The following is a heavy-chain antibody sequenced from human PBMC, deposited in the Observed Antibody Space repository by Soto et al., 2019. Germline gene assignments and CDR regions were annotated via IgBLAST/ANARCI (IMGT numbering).Heavy chain of an antibody. J-gene: IGHJ4*02. CDR1: GGTFSSYA. D-gene: IGHD3-22*01. CDR3: ARDLGITMIVVVKPTPLDY. Sequence: ASVKVSCKASGGTFSSYAISWVRQAPGQGLEWMGGIIPIFGTANYAQKFQGRVTITADESTSTAYMELSSLRSEDTAVYYCARDLGITMIVVVKPTPLDYWGQGTLVTVSS. V-gene: IGHV1-69*13. CDR2: IIPIFGTA.